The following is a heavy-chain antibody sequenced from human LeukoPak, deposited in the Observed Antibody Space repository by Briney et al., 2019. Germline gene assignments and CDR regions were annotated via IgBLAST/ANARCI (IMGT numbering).Heavy chain of an antibody. CDR2: ISSSGSTI. CDR1: GFTFSDYY. J-gene: IGHJ4*02. CDR3: ARVGGVSSSTYYFDY. D-gene: IGHD3-16*01. Sequence: GGSLRLSCAASGFTFSDYYMSWIRQAPGKGLEWVSYISSSGSTIYYADSVKGRFTISRDNAENSLYLQMNSLRAEDTAVYYCARVGGVSSSTYYFDYWGQGTLVTVSS. V-gene: IGHV3-11*01.